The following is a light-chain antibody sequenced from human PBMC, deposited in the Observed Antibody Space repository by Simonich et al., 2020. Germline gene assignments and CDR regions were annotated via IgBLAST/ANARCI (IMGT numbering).Light chain of an antibody. Sequence: QSVLTPPPSVSAAPGQKGHISCSGSSPNIGNNYVSWYQQLPGTTPKLLIYDNNKRPSGIPDRFSGSKSGTSATLGITGLQTGDEADYYCGSWDSSLSAGVFGGGTKLTVL. J-gene: IGLJ3*02. V-gene: IGLV1-51*01. CDR2: DNN. CDR3: GSWDSSLSAGV. CDR1: SPNIGNNY.